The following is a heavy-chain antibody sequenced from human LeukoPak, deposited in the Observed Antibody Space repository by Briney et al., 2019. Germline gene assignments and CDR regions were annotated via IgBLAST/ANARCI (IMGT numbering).Heavy chain of an antibody. CDR3: ARDAFDI. J-gene: IGHJ3*02. CDR2: IYYSGST. Sequence: PSETLSLTCTVSGGSISRHYWSWIRQPPGKGLEWIGYIYYSGSTTYNPSLKSRVIISLDTSKNQFSLKLSSVTAADTAVYYCARDAFDIWGQGTMVTVSS. CDR1: GGSISRHY. V-gene: IGHV4-59*11.